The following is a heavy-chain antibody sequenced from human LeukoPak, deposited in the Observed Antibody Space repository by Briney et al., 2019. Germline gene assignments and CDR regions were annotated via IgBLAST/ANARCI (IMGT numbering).Heavy chain of an antibody. D-gene: IGHD1-26*01. Sequence: GGSLRLSCAASGFTFSSYAMHWVRQAPGKGLEWVAVISYDGSNKYYADSVKGRFTISRDNAKNSLYLQMNSLRAEDTAMYYCAKTDVGASGVDYWGQGTLVTVSS. J-gene: IGHJ4*02. CDR2: ISYDGSNK. CDR1: GFTFSSYA. CDR3: AKTDVGASGVDY. V-gene: IGHV3-30-3*02.